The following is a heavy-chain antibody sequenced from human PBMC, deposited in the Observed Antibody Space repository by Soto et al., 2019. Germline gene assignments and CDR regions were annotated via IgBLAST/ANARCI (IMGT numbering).Heavy chain of an antibody. J-gene: IGHJ4*02. D-gene: IGHD2-15*01. CDR2: MNPNSGNT. CDR1: GYTFTSYD. CDR3: ARGFVASAWPGADS. Sequence: GASVKVSCKASGYTFTSYDINWVRQATGQGLEWMGWMNPNSGNTGYAQKFQGRVTMTRNTSISTAYMELSSLRSEDTAVYYCARGFVASAWPGADSWRQAPPVTVPP. V-gene: IGHV1-8*01.